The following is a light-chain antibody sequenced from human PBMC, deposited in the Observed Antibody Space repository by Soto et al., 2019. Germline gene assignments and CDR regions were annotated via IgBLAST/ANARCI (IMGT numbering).Light chain of an antibody. J-gene: IGLJ1*01. CDR1: SSDVGGYNY. CDR3: SSYAGRSNV. V-gene: IGLV2-8*01. Sequence: QSALTQPASVSGSPGQSITISCTGTSSDVGGYNYVSWYQQHPGKAPKLMIYEVNKRPSGVPDRFSGSKSGNTASLTVSGLQAEDEADYYCSSYAGRSNVFGTGTTVTVL. CDR2: EVN.